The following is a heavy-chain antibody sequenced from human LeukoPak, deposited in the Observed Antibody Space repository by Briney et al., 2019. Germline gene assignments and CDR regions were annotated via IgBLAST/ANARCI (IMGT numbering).Heavy chain of an antibody. CDR2: INPNSGGT. D-gene: IGHD5-12*01. J-gene: IGHJ6*02. CDR3: ARIRYSGYDPYYGMDV. V-gene: IGHV1-2*02. Sequence: GASVKVSCKASGYTFTGYYMHWVRQAPGQGLEWMGWINPNSGGTNYAQKFQGRVTMTRDTSISTAYMELSRLRSDDTAVYYCARIRYSGYDPYYGMDVWGQGTTVTVSS. CDR1: GYTFTGYY.